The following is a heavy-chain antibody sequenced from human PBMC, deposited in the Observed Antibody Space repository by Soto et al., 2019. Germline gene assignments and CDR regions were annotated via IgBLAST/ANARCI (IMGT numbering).Heavy chain of an antibody. J-gene: IGHJ4*02. CDR3: TTQYNWNYTVPGY. D-gene: IGHD1-7*01. V-gene: IGHV3-49*03. Sequence: HPVGSLRLSCTASGFTFGDYAMSWFRQAPGKGLEWVGFIRSKAYGGTTEYAASVKGRFTISRDDSKSIAYLQMNSLKTEDTAVYYCTTQYNWNYTVPGYWGQGTLVTVSS. CDR1: GFTFGDYA. CDR2: IRSKAYGGTT.